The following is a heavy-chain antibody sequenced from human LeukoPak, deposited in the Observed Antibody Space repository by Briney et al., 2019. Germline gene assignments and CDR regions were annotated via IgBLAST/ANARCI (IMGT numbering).Heavy chain of an antibody. CDR3: ARVTYYYDTSGPNGYFDL. CDR2: IYYSASP. D-gene: IGHD3-22*01. V-gene: IGHV4-59*13. J-gene: IGHJ2*01. CDR1: GGSISSYY. Sequence: PSETLSLTCTVSGGSISSYYWGWIRQSPGKGLECIGYIYYSASPYYNPSLKSRVTMSQDTSKNQFSLNLSSVTAADTAVYYCARVTYYYDTSGPNGYFDLWGRGTLVTVSS.